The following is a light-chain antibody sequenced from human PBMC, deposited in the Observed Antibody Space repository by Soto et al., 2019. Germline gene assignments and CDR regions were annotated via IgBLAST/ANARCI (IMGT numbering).Light chain of an antibody. V-gene: IGKV1-5*03. CDR1: QSISAW. Sequence: DIPINQSLSTLSTSVGDRVSITCRASQSISAWLAWYQQKPGKAPRLLIYKASTLEIGVPSRFSGSGSGTEFTLTISSLQPDDFATYYCQQYNSYWTFGQGTKVDIK. CDR2: KAS. CDR3: QQYNSYWT. J-gene: IGKJ1*01.